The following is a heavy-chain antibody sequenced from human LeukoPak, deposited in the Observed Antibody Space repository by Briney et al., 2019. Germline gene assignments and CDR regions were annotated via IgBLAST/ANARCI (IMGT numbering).Heavy chain of an antibody. CDR3: SARIYGDFNWFDP. CDR1: GFTFSGSA. D-gene: IGHD4-17*01. Sequence: PGGSLRLSCAASGFTFSGSAMHWVRQASGKGLEWVGRIRSKANSYATAYAASVKGRFTISRDDSKNTAYLQMNSLKTEDTAVYYCSARIYGDFNWFDPWGQGTLVTVSS. CDR2: IRSKANSYAT. V-gene: IGHV3-73*01. J-gene: IGHJ5*02.